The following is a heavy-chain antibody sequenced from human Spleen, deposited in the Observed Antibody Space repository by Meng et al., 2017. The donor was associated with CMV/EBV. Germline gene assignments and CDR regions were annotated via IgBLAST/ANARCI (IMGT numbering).Heavy chain of an antibody. D-gene: IGHD3-9*01. CDR2: ISAYNGNT. CDR1: GYTFTSYG. CDR3: ARVDVGYYDILTGYYPIDY. Sequence: ASVKVSCKASGYTFTSYGISWVRQAPGQGLEWMGWISAYNGNTNYAQKLQGRVTMTTDTSTSTAYMELRSLRSDDTAVYYCARVDVGYYDILTGYYPIDYWGQGTLVTVPQ. V-gene: IGHV1-18*01. J-gene: IGHJ4*02.